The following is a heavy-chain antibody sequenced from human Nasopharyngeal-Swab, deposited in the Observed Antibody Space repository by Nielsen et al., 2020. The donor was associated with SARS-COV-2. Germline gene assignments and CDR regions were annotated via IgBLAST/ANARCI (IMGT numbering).Heavy chain of an antibody. CDR1: GFNFNYFG. D-gene: IGHD3-9*01. CDR3: AKRGGFFELRDGHVDL. Sequence: GESLKISCAASGFNFNYFGIYWVRQAPGKGLEWVAHVSYEGSVKKYADSVNGRFTISRDSSKNTVYLQMNSLSPEDTAVYYCAKRGGFFELRDGHVDLWGRCTLVTVSS. J-gene: IGHJ2*01. V-gene: IGHV3-30*18. CDR2: VSYEGSVK.